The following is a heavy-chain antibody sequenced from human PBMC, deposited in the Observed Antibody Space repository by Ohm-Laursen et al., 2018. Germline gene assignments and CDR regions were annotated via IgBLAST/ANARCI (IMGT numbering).Heavy chain of an antibody. CDR3: ARIVAGPDYFDY. Sequence: TQTLTLTCTSSGFSLSTSGVGVGWIRQPPGKALELLALIYWDGDKRYSPSLKSRLTITKDASKNQVVLTMTNMDPVDTAMYYCARIVAGPDYFDYWGQGALVTVSS. J-gene: IGHJ4*02. CDR2: IYWDGDK. CDR1: GFSLSTSGVG. V-gene: IGHV2-5*02. D-gene: IGHD5-12*01.